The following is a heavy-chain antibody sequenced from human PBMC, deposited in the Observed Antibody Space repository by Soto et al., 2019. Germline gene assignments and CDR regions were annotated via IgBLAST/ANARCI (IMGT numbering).Heavy chain of an antibody. J-gene: IGHJ4*02. CDR3: ARAVSSKGEFDY. Sequence: LCLTFTVFGCSMSSGDYHWSWIRQPPGKGLEWIAYIYHRGNTYYNPSFKSRVTMSVDTSRNQFSLNMSSVTAGDTAVYFCARAVSSKGEFDYWGQGVLVTVSS. CDR2: IYHRGNT. V-gene: IGHV4-30-4*01. CDR1: GCSMSSGDYH.